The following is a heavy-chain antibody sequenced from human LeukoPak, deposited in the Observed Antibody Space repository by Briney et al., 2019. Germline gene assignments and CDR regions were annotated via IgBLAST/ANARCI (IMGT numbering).Heavy chain of an antibody. V-gene: IGHV1-58*02. Sequence: SVKVSCKASGFTFTSSAMQWVRQARGQRLEWIGWIVVGSGNTNYAQKFQERVTITRDMSTSTAYMELSSLRSEDTAVYYCARVTIWGWSYWFDPWGQGTLVTVSS. CDR1: GFTFTSSA. D-gene: IGHD3-16*01. CDR3: ARVTIWGWSYWFDP. CDR2: IVVGSGNT. J-gene: IGHJ5*02.